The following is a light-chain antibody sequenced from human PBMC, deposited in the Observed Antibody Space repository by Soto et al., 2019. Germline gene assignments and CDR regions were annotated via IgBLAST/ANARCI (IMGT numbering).Light chain of an antibody. CDR2: GAS. V-gene: IGKV3-15*01. CDR3: QQSNNWPWT. Sequence: EIVMTQSPATLSVSPGERATLSCRASQSVSSNLAWYQQKPGQAPRLLIYGASTRATGIPARFSGSGSGTDSTLTISSLQSEDFAIYYCQQSNNWPWTFGHGTKVEIK. CDR1: QSVSSN. J-gene: IGKJ1*01.